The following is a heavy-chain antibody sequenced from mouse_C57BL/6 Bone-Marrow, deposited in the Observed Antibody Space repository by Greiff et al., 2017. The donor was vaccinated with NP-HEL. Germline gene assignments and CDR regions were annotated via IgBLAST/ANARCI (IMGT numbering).Heavy chain of an antibody. J-gene: IGHJ2*01. CDR2: IYPGSGST. CDR3: ARGPDYCGSFFDY. V-gene: IGHV1-55*01. Sequence: QVQLQQPGAELVKPGASVKMSCKASGYTFTSYWITWVKQRPGQGLEWIGDIYPGSGSTNYNEKFKSKATLTVDTSSSTAYMQLSSLTSEDSAVYYCARGPDYCGSFFDYWGQGTTLTVSS. D-gene: IGHD1-1*01. CDR1: GYTFTSYW.